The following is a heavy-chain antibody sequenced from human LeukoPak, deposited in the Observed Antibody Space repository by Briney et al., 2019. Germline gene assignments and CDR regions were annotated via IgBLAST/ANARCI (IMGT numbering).Heavy chain of an antibody. CDR2: ISSSGGTI. D-gene: IGHD3-22*01. V-gene: IGHV3-48*03. CDR3: ARPDYYDSSGYFYRRAFDI. J-gene: IGHJ3*02. Sequence: PGGSLRLSCAASGFTFSSYEMNWVRQAPGKGLEWVSYISSSGGTIYYADSVKGRFTISRDNAKNSLYLQMNSLRAEDTAVYYCARPDYYDSSGYFYRRAFDIWGQGTMVTVSS. CDR1: GFTFSSYE.